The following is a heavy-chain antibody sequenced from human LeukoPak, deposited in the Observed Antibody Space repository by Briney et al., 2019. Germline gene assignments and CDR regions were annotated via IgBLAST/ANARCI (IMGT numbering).Heavy chain of an antibody. CDR1: GYTFTING. CDR3: ARHYSDSSCYYSHPDSYYYGIDV. CDR2: ISAYNGNT. D-gene: IGHD3-22*01. Sequence: GAAVTVSFTGSGYTFTINGISWVRQAPGQGIGWVGWISAYNGNTNYEQKLQDRVTMPPHTSTSTAYIVLRSLRSDDTAVYYCARHYSDSSCYYSHPDSYYYGIDVWGQGTTVAVSS. V-gene: IGHV1-18*01. J-gene: IGHJ6*02.